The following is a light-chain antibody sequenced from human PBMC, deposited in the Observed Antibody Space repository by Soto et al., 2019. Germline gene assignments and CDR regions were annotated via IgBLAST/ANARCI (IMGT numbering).Light chain of an antibody. CDR3: QQYGSSHT. CDR1: QSVSSTY. CDR2: GAS. V-gene: IGKV3-20*01. J-gene: IGKJ2*01. Sequence: EIALTQSPGTLSLSPGERATLSCRASQSVSSTYLAWYQQKPGQAPRLFIYGASSRATGIPDRFSGSGSGTDFTLTISRLEPEDFAVYYCQQYGSSHTFGQGTKLEIK.